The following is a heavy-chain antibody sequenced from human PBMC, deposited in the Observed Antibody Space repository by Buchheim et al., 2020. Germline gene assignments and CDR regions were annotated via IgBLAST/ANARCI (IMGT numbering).Heavy chain of an antibody. Sequence: QVQLVESGGGVVQPGRSLRLSCAASGFTFSSYGMHWVRQAPGKGLEWVAVISYDGSNKYYADSVKGRFTISRDNSKNTLYLQMNSLRAEDTAVYYCAKAKPLVSTAGYFDYWGQGTL. CDR2: ISYDGSNK. V-gene: IGHV3-30*18. D-gene: IGHD2-21*02. CDR3: AKAKPLVSTAGYFDY. J-gene: IGHJ4*02. CDR1: GFTFSSYG.